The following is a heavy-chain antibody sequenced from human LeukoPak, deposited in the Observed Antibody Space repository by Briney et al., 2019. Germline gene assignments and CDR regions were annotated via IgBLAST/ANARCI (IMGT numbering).Heavy chain of an antibody. V-gene: IGHV4-59*01. Sequence: SETLSLTCTVSGGSISSYYWSWIRQPPGKGLEWIGYIYYSGSTNYNPSLKSRVTISVDTSKNQFSLKPSSVTAADTAVYYCARGVVSSGWYVDYWGQGTLVTVSS. CDR2: IYYSGST. CDR1: GGSISSYY. D-gene: IGHD6-19*01. J-gene: IGHJ4*02. CDR3: ARGVVSSGWYVDY.